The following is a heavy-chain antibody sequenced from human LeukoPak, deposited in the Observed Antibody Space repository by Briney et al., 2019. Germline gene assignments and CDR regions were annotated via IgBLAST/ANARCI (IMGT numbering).Heavy chain of an antibody. V-gene: IGHV3-21*01. J-gene: IGHJ2*01. Sequence: GGSLRLSCAASGFTFSSYSMNWVRQAPGKGLEWVSSISSSSSYIYYADSVKGRFTISRDNAKNSLYLQMNSLRAEDTAVYYCARGPQRKYDDILTGYLNWYFDLWGRSTLVSVSS. CDR1: GFTFSSYS. D-gene: IGHD3-9*01. CDR2: ISSSSSYI. CDR3: ARGPQRKYDDILTGYLNWYFDL.